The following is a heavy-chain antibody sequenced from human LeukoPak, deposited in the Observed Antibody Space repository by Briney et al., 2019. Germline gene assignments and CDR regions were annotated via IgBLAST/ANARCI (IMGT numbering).Heavy chain of an antibody. V-gene: IGHV4-34*01. CDR2: INHSGST. D-gene: IGHD3-22*01. Sequence: SETLSLTCAVYGGSFSGYYWSWIRQPPGKGLGWIGEINHSGSTNYNPSLKSRVTISVDTSKNQFSLKLSSVTAADTAVYYCARCVLYYYDSSGYYYGFPPPNHFDYWGEGTLVTVSS. CDR3: ARCVLYYYDSSGYYYGFPPPNHFDY. CDR1: GGSFSGYY. J-gene: IGHJ4*02.